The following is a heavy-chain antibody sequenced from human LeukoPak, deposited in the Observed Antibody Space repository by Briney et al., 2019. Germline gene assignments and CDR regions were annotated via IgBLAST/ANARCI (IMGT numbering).Heavy chain of an antibody. J-gene: IGHJ4*02. CDR3: ARIAVATRDFDY. V-gene: IGHV4-61*02. CDR2: IYTSGST. D-gene: IGHD6-19*01. CDR1: GGSISSGSYY. Sequence: SETLSLTCTVSGGSISSGSYYWSWIRQPAGKGLEWIGRIYTSGSTNYNPSLKSRVTISVDTSKNQFSLKLSSVTAADTAVYYCARIAVATRDFDYWGQGTLVTVSS.